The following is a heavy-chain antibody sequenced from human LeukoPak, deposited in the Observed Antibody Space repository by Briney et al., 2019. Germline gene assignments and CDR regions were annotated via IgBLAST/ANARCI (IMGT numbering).Heavy chain of an antibody. CDR1: GYSFSSYY. CDR3: ARVPGYSSGWYYFDY. D-gene: IGHD6-19*01. Sequence: ASVKVSCKASGYSFSSYYMHWVRQAPGQGLEWRGWINPNSGGTNYAQKFQGRVTMTRDTSISTAYMELSRLRSDDTAVYYCARVPGYSSGWYYFDYWGQGTLVTVSS. CDR2: INPNSGGT. V-gene: IGHV1-2*02. J-gene: IGHJ4*02.